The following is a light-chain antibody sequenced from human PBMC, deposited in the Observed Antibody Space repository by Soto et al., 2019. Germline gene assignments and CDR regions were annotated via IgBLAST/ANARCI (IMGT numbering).Light chain of an antibody. CDR1: SSDVGGYNY. J-gene: IGLJ1*01. V-gene: IGLV2-14*01. CDR3: SSYASSSTYV. CDR2: EVS. Sequence: QSVLTQPASVSGSPGQSITISCTGTSSDVGGYNYVSWYQHHPGKAPKLMIYEVSNRPSGVSNRFSGSKSGNTASLTISGHQAEDEADYDCSSYASSSTYVFGTGTKLTVL.